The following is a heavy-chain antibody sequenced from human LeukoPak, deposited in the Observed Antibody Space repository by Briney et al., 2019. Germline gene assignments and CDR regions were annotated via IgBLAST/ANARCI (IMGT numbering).Heavy chain of an antibody. CDR3: ARRSSGWPNNWFDS. V-gene: IGHV4-39*07. Sequence: SETLSLTCTVSGGSVSSGGYSWAWIRQPQGKGLEWIGTLHSSGSTNYGSSLKSRVSMPADSSKNQFSLRLTSVTAADTAVYFCARRSSGWPNNWFDSWGQGTLVTVSS. J-gene: IGHJ5*01. CDR1: GGSVSSGGYS. D-gene: IGHD6-19*01. CDR2: LHSSGST.